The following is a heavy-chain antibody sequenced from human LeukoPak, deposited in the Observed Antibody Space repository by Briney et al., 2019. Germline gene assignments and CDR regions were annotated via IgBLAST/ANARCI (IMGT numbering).Heavy chain of an antibody. J-gene: IGHJ4*02. D-gene: IGHD3-9*01. CDR2: INPNSGGT. V-gene: IGHV1-2*02. Sequence: GASVKVSCKASGYTFTGYYMHWVRQAPGQGLEWMGWINPNSGGTNYAQKFQGRVTMTRDTSISTAYMELSRLRSDDTAVYYCARGXSRDIXTGYYSAAFDYWVQGTLVTVSS. CDR3: ARGXSRDIXTGYYSAAFDY. CDR1: GYTFTGYY.